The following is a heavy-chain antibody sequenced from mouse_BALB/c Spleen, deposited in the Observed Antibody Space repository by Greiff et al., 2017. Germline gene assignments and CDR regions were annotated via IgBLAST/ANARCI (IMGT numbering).Heavy chain of an antibody. V-gene: IGHV1S56*01. CDR1: GYTFTSYY. CDR3: ARGPWFAY. J-gene: IGHJ3*01. CDR2: IYPGNVNT. Sequence: VQLQQSGPELVKPGASVRISCKASGYTFTSYYIHWVKQRPGQGLEWIGWIYPGNVNTKYNEKFKGKATLTADKSSSTAYMQLSSLTSEDSAVYFCARGPWFAYWGQGTLVTVSA.